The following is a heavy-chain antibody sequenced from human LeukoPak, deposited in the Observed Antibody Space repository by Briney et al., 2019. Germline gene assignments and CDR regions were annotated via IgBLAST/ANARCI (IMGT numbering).Heavy chain of an antibody. Sequence: GGSLRLSCAASGFTVSSSYMTWVRQAPGKGLEWVSVIYSGGSTYYADSVKGRFTISRDNSKNTMYLQMNSLRAGDTAVYYCARDRGRTGYYYGIDVWGQGTTVTVSS. J-gene: IGHJ6*02. CDR1: GFTVSSSY. D-gene: IGHD3-10*01. CDR3: ARDRGRTGYYYGIDV. V-gene: IGHV3-53*01. CDR2: IYSGGST.